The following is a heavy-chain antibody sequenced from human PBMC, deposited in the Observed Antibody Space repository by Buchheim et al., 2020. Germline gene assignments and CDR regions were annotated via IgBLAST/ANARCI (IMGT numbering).Heavy chain of an antibody. CDR1: GFTFSSYG. CDR3: AKDRGSKYSGSYYYFDY. J-gene: IGHJ4*02. Sequence: QVQLVESGGGVVQPGRSLRLSCAASGFTFSSYGMHWVRQAPGKGLEWVAVISYDGSNKYYADSVKGRFTIPRDNSKNTLYLQMNSLRAEDTAVYYCAKDRGSKYSGSYYYFDYWGQGTL. CDR2: ISYDGSNK. D-gene: IGHD1-26*01. V-gene: IGHV3-30*18.